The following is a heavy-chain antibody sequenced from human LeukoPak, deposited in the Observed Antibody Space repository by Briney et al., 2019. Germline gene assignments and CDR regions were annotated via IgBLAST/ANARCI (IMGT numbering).Heavy chain of an antibody. CDR1: GFTFSSHA. CDR3: ASVGGYDPLFDY. J-gene: IGHJ4*02. Sequence: GGSLRLSCAASGFTFSSHAMHWVRQAPGKGLGWVAVISFDGSNKYYADSVKGRFTISRDNSKNTLYLQMNSLRTEDTAVYYCASVGGYDPLFDYWGQGTLVTVSS. D-gene: IGHD5-12*01. CDR2: ISFDGSNK. V-gene: IGHV3-30-3*01.